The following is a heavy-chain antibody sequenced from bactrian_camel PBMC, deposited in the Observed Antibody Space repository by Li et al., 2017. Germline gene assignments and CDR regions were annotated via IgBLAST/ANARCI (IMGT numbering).Heavy chain of an antibody. CDR2: ISTGGGST. CDR3: AADLTRSRDYCPTAPTAFGY. J-gene: IGHJ6*01. Sequence: HVQLVESGGGSVQAGGSLRLSCAVSVSSANDYCLGGFRQAPGKEREGVAAISTGGGSTYYADSVKGRFTISQANAKNTVYLQMNSLKPEDTAKYYCAADLTRSRDYCPTAPTAFGYWGQGTQVTVS. V-gene: IGHV3S1*01. D-gene: IGHD3*01. CDR1: VSSANDYC.